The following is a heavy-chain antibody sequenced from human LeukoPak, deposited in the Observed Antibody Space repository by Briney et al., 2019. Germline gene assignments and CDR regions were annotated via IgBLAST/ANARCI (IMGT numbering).Heavy chain of an antibody. V-gene: IGHV1-18*01. CDR1: GYTFTSYG. D-gene: IGHD2-2*01. Sequence: ASVKVSCKASGYTFTSYGISWVRQAPGQGLEWMGWISAYNGNTNYAQKLQGRVTMTTDTSTSTAYMELRSLRSDDTAVYYCARGGRYCSSTSCYVDWFDPWGQGTLVTVSS. CDR3: ARGGRYCSSTSCYVDWFDP. J-gene: IGHJ5*02. CDR2: ISAYNGNT.